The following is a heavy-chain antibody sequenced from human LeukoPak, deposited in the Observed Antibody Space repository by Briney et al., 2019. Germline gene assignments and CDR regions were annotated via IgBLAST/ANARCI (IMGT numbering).Heavy chain of an antibody. V-gene: IGHV3-30*04. CDR1: RFTFRNYA. D-gene: IGHD6-19*01. J-gene: IGHJ4*02. CDR3: AREAPYSSGWYRDHFDY. Sequence: GGSLRLSCAASRFTFRNYAMHWVRQAPGKGLEWVAVISSDGTNKDYADSVKGRFSISRDNAKNSLYLQMNSLRAEDTAVYYCAREAPYSSGWYRDHFDYWGQGTLVTVSS. CDR2: ISSDGTNK.